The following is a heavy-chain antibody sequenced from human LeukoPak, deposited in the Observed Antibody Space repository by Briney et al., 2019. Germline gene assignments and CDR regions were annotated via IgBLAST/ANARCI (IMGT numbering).Heavy chain of an antibody. Sequence: GGSLRLSCAASGFTFSSSAMSWVRQAPGKGLEWLSGISGSGGGTYYADSVKGRFTISRDNSKNTLYLQMNSLRAEDTAVYYCARLGSRLVDYWGQGTLVTVSS. CDR2: ISGSGGGT. V-gene: IGHV3-23*01. J-gene: IGHJ4*02. CDR3: ARLGSRLVDY. CDR1: GFTFSSSA. D-gene: IGHD3-16*01.